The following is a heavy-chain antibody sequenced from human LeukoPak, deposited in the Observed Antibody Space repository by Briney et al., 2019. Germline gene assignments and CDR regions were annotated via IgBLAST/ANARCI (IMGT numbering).Heavy chain of an antibody. D-gene: IGHD6-6*01. CDR2: INPSGGST. Sequence: ASVKVSCKASGYTFTSYYMHWVRQAPGQGLEWMGIINPSGGSTSYAQKFQGRVTMTRDMSTSTVYMELSSLRSEDTAVYYCARDPGGSIAARPEYFQHWGQGTLVTVSS. J-gene: IGHJ1*01. CDR1: GYTFTSYY. CDR3: ARDPGGSIAARPEYFQH. V-gene: IGHV1-46*01.